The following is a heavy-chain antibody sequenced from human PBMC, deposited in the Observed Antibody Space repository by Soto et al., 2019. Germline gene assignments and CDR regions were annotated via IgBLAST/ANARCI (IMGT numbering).Heavy chain of an antibody. V-gene: IGHV3-23*01. CDR2: ISGSGGST. D-gene: IGHD5-12*01. CDR3: AKDPREMATTSFDY. CDR1: GFTFSRYA. J-gene: IGHJ4*02. Sequence: GGSLRLSCAASGFTFSRYAMSCVRQAPGRGLEWVSAISGSGGSTYDADSVKGRFTISRDNSKNTLYLQMNSLRAEDTAVYYCAKDPREMATTSFDYWGQGTLVTASS.